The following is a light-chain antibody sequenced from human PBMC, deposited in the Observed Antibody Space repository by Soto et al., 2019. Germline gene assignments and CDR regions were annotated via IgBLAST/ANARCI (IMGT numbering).Light chain of an antibody. J-gene: IGKJ1*01. CDR2: GAS. V-gene: IGKV3-20*01. CDR1: QSVSSTY. Sequence: EIVLTQSPGTLSLSPGERATLSCRASQSVSSTYLIWYQQKPGKAPRRLIYGASSRATGGPDRFHGGGSGTDFTLAMSRLEPEHFAVYYCQHFVNSLSWTFGKGTKVEIK. CDR3: QHFVNSLSWT.